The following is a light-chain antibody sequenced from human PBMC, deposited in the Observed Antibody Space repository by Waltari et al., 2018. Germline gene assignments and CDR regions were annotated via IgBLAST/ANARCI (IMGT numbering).Light chain of an antibody. V-gene: IGLV1-40*01. Sequence: QSVLTQPPFLSGAPGQTITISCTGSSSNIGAGYDLNWYQQLPGKAPKLLMFSFSNRPSGVPARFAGSKSGTAAALAITGLQPEDEADYYCQSYDSRRGGQVVFGGGTKVTVL. CDR2: SFS. CDR3: QSYDSRRGGQVV. CDR1: SSNIGAGYD. J-gene: IGLJ3*02.